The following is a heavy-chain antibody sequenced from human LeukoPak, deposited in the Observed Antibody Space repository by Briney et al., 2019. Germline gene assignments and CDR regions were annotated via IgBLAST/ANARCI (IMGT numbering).Heavy chain of an antibody. V-gene: IGHV1-8*01. CDR2: MNPNSGNT. CDR1: GDTFTIND. Sequence: ASVKVSCKASGDTFTINDINWVRQATGQGLEWMGCMNPNSGNTGYGQKFQGRVTMTRNTSISTAYMELTDLRSEDTAVYYCARVTAAGTWTFDIWGQGTTVTVSS. J-gene: IGHJ3*02. D-gene: IGHD6-13*01. CDR3: ARVTAAGTWTFDI.